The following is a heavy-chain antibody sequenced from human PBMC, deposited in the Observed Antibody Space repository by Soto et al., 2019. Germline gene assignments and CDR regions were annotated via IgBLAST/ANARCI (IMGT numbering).Heavy chain of an antibody. CDR1: GGSFSGDY. CDR3: ARGGEWIRSWYYCHGMDV. Sequence: AEPRSLSFAVYGGSFSGDYWSWIRQPPGKGRGWIGEINHSGSTNYNTPLKSRVTISVGTYKNKFSLKLSSVTAADTAVYYCARGGEWIRSWYYCHGMDVCGQGTT. CDR2: INHSGST. J-gene: IGHJ6*02. D-gene: IGHD3-10*01. V-gene: IGHV4-34*01.